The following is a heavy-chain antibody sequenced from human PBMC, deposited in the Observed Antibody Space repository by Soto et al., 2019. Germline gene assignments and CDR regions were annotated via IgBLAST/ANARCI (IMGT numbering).Heavy chain of an antibody. D-gene: IGHD4-17*01. CDR3: AHSGDYGDYEGLADY. CDR2: IYWDDDK. Sequence: QITLKESGPTLVKPTQTLTLTCTFSGFSLSASGVGVGWIRQPPGKALEWLALIYWDDDKRYSPSLKSRLTITKDTSKNQVVLTMTNMDPVDTATYYCAHSGDYGDYEGLADYWGQGTLVTVSS. J-gene: IGHJ4*02. CDR1: GFSLSASGVG. V-gene: IGHV2-5*02.